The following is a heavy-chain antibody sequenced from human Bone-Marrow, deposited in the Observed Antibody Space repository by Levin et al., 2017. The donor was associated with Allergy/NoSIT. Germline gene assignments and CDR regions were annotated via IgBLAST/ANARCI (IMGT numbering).Heavy chain of an antibody. CDR1: GFTFNIYA. J-gene: IGHJ4*02. CDR3: ARSIRSTVQRGLGLAY. Sequence: GGSLRLSCAASGFTFNIYAIHWVRQAPGRGLEWVAVISYDGSNKYYADSVKGRFTLSRDNSNNTVYLQMNSLGVDDTAVYYCARSIRSTVQRGLGLAYWGQGTPVTVSS. CDR2: ISYDGSNK. D-gene: IGHD1-1*01. V-gene: IGHV3-30*03.